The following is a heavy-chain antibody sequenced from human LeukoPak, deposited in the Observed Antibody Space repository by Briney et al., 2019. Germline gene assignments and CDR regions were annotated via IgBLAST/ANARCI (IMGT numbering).Heavy chain of an antibody. J-gene: IGHJ5*02. CDR2: IISNSAGGTT. Sequence: GGSLRLSCAASGFNFPNAYMSWVRQAPGKGLEWVGRIISNSAGGTTDYAAPVKGRFTISRDDSKNTLYLQMNSLKTEDTAVYYCTTLYRLDPWGQGTLVTVSS. V-gene: IGHV3-15*01. CDR1: GFNFPNAY. D-gene: IGHD2-8*01. CDR3: TTLYRLDP.